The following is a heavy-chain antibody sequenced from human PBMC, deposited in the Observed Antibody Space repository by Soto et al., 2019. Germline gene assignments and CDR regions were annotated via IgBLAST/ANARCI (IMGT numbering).Heavy chain of an antibody. Sequence: QVQLVESGGGVVQPGRSLRLSCAASGFTFSSYGMHWVRQAPGKGLEWVAVISYDGSNKYYADSVKGRFTISRDNSKNTLYLQMNSLRAEDTAVYYCAKDRGYCSGGSCSVGYYYYYGMDVW. CDR1: GFTFSSYG. J-gene: IGHJ6*01. V-gene: IGHV3-30*18. CDR2: ISYDGSNK. CDR3: AKDRGYCSGGSCSVGYYYYYGMDV. D-gene: IGHD2-15*01.